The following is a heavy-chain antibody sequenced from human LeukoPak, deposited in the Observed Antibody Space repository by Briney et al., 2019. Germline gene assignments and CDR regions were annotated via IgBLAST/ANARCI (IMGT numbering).Heavy chain of an antibody. V-gene: IGHV4-4*07. CDR1: GVSISRYC. CDR2: IYSSGST. J-gene: IGHJ5*02. Sequence: SETLSLTCTVSGVSISRYCWSWIRQPAGKGLERIGRIYSSGSTTYNPSLKSRVTMSIDTSKNQFSLKLSFVTAADTAVYYCARDSGTTGEVKFDPWGQGTLVTVSS. CDR3: ARDSGTTGEVKFDP. D-gene: IGHD3-10*01.